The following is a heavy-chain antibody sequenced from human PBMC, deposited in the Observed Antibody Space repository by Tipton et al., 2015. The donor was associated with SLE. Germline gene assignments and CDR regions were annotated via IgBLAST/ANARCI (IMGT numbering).Heavy chain of an antibody. CDR2: SYHSGNT. D-gene: IGHD4-17*01. CDR3: AASDYGDYVTFTEYFQP. CDR1: GGSITSHY. V-gene: IGHV4-59*11. Sequence: GLVKPSETLFLTCTVSGGSITSHYWNWIRQPPGKGLEFIGYSYHSGNTNYNPSLKSRVTISVDTSKNQVSLKLTSVTAADTAVYYCAASDYGDYVTFTEYFQPWGQGTLVTVS. J-gene: IGHJ1*01.